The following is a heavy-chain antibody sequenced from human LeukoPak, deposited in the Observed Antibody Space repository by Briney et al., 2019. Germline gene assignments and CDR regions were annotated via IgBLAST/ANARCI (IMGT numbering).Heavy chain of an antibody. V-gene: IGHV3-30-3*01. J-gene: IGHJ4*02. CDR3: ARSQGGSSYHYFDY. CDR1: GFTFSSYA. CDR2: ISYDGSNK. D-gene: IGHD6-6*01. Sequence: GGSLRLSCAASGFTFSSYAMHWGRPAPGKGLEWGAVISYDGSNKYYADSVKGRFTISRDNAKNSLYLQMNSLRAEDTAVYYCARSQGGSSYHYFDYWGQGTLVTVSS.